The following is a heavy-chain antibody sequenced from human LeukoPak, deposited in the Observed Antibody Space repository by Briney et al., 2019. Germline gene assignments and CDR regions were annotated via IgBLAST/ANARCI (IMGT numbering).Heavy chain of an antibody. J-gene: IGHJ4*02. D-gene: IGHD3-22*01. CDR1: GGSISSYY. Sequence: SETLSLTCTVSGGSISSYYWSWIRQPPGKGLEWIGYIYYSGSTNYNPSLKSRVTISVDTSKNQFSLKLSSVTAADTAVYYCASENGDSSGYSDYWGQGTLVTVSS. CDR3: ASENGDSSGYSDY. V-gene: IGHV4-59*01. CDR2: IYYSGST.